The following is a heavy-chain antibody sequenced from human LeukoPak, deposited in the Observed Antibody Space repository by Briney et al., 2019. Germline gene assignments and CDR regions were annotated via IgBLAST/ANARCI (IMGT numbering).Heavy chain of an antibody. CDR1: GYTFTSYY. Sequence: ASVKVSCKASGYTFTSYYMHWVRQAPGQGLEWMGIINPSGGSTSYAQKFQGRVTMTRDTSTSTVYMELSSLRSEDTAVYYCAREMGIAVAAHPIYYMDVWGKGTTVTISS. CDR2: INPSGGST. J-gene: IGHJ6*03. V-gene: IGHV1-46*01. D-gene: IGHD6-19*01. CDR3: AREMGIAVAAHPIYYMDV.